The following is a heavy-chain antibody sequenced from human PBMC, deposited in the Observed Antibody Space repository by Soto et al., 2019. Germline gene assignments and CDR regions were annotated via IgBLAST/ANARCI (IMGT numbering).Heavy chain of an antibody. CDR3: ARVSPGTVTTLYYYYGMDV. CDR1: GFTFSDYY. D-gene: IGHD4-17*01. V-gene: IGHV3-11*06. J-gene: IGHJ6*02. Sequence: QVQLVESGGGLVKPGGSLRLSCAASGFTFSDYYMSWIRQAPGKGLEWVSYISSSSSYTNYADSVKGRFTISRDNAKNSLYLQMNSLRAEDTAVYYCARVSPGTVTTLYYYYGMDVWGQGTTVTVSS. CDR2: ISSSSSYT.